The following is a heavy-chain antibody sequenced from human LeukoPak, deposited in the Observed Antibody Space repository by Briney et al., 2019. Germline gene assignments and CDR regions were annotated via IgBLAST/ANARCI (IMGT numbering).Heavy chain of an antibody. D-gene: IGHD5-18*01. CDR3: ARTYSYGFTGEGY. J-gene: IGHJ4*02. Sequence: PGGSLRLSCAVSGFTFSSFGMHWVRQAPGKGLEWVAVISYDGSYKYYADSVKGRFTISRDNSKNTLYLQMNSLRAEDTAVYYCARTYSYGFTGEGYWGQGTLVTVSS. CDR1: GFTFSSFG. V-gene: IGHV3-33*08. CDR2: ISYDGSYK.